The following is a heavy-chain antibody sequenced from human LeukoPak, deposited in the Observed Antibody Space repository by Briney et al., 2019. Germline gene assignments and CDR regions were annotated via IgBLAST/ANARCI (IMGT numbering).Heavy chain of an antibody. CDR1: GFTFSSSA. D-gene: IGHD3-10*01. CDR2: ISNNGGYT. CDR3: ARGQSGTPHYYYGMDV. J-gene: IGHJ6*02. Sequence: GGSLRLSCAASGFTFSSSAMSWVRQAPGKGLEWVSAISNNGGYTYYADSVQGRFTISRDNSKSTLCLQMNSLRAEDTAVYYCARGQSGTPHYYYGMDVWGQGTTVTVSS. V-gene: IGHV3-23*01.